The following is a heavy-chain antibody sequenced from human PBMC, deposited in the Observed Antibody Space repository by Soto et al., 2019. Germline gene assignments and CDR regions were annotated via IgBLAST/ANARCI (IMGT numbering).Heavy chain of an antibody. V-gene: IGHV4-59*01. CDR1: GGSISSYY. Sequence: SETLSLTCTVSGGSISSYYWSWIRQPPGKGLEWIGYTYYSGSTNYNPSLKSRVTISVDTSKNQFSLKLSSVTAADTAVYYCARVSGGQQLVDAFDIWGQGTMVTVSS. CDR2: TYYSGST. J-gene: IGHJ3*02. CDR3: ARVSGGQQLVDAFDI. D-gene: IGHD6-13*01.